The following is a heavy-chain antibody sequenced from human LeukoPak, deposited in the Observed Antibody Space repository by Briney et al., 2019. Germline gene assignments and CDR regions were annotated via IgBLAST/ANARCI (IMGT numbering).Heavy chain of an antibody. D-gene: IGHD2-2*01. Sequence: PSQTLSLTCTVSGGSIRSGDYYWSWIRQPPGKGLEWIGRIYTSGSTNYNPSLKSRVTISVDTSKNQFSLKLSSVTAADTAVYYCARGASSPGNYYYYMDVWGKGTTVTVSS. CDR1: GGSIRSGDYY. V-gene: IGHV4-61*02. CDR3: ARGASSPGNYYYYMDV. J-gene: IGHJ6*03. CDR2: IYTSGST.